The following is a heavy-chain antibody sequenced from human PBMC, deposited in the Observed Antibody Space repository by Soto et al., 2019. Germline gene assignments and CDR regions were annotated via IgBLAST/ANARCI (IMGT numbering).Heavy chain of an antibody. CDR1: GGTFRSYD. J-gene: IGHJ4*02. CDR2: IIPIFGTP. CDR3: ARDFWGSGSLKRIGY. D-gene: IGHD6-19*01. Sequence: QVQLVQSGAEVKKPGSSVKVSCKASGGTFRSYDVSWVRQAPGQGLEWMGGIIPIFGTPHYAQKFQGRVTITADESTSTAYMELCSLRSDDTAVYYCARDFWGSGSLKRIGYWGQGTVVTVSS. V-gene: IGHV1-69*01.